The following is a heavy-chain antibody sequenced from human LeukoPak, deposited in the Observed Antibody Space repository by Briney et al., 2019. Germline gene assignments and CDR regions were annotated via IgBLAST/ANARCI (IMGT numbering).Heavy chain of an antibody. Sequence: GGSLRLSCAASGFTFSSYSMNRVRQAPGKGLEWVSSISSSSSYIYYADSVKGRFTISRDNAKNSLYLQMNSLRAEDTAVYYCARVRRIAVAGFDYWGQGTLVTVSS. CDR3: ARVRRIAVAGFDY. J-gene: IGHJ4*02. CDR2: ISSSSSYI. D-gene: IGHD6-19*01. V-gene: IGHV3-21*01. CDR1: GFTFSSYS.